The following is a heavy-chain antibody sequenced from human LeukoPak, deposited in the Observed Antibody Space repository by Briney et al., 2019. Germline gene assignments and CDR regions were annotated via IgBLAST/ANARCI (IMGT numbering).Heavy chain of an antibody. D-gene: IGHD6-13*01. J-gene: IGHJ4*02. CDR3: ARVQQLGQGFHY. Sequence: SQTLSLTCAISGDSVSSNSAAWNWIRQSPSRGLEWLGRTYYRSKWYNDYALSVKSRISISPDTSKNQFSLQLNSVTPEDTAVYYCARVQQLGQGFHYWGLGTLVTVSS. V-gene: IGHV6-1*01. CDR1: GDSVSSNSAA. CDR2: TYYRSKWYN.